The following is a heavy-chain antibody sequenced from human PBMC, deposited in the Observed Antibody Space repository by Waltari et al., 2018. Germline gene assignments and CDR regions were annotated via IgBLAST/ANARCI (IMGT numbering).Heavy chain of an antibody. CDR3: ASVQRRWSMDV. Sequence: EVQLVESGGGLVQSGDSLRLSCAASGFSFSSYWMNWVRQTPGEGLEWVANIKEDGGEKYYVDSVKGRFTISRDNAKNSLYLQMNSLRVEDTAVYFCASVQRRWSMDVWGQGTTVTVSS. CDR2: IKEDGGEK. CDR1: GFSFSSYW. V-gene: IGHV3-7*01. D-gene: IGHD6-25*01. J-gene: IGHJ6*02.